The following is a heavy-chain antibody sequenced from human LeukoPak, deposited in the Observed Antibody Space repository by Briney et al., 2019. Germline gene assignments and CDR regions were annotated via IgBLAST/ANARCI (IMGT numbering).Heavy chain of an antibody. D-gene: IGHD2-15*01. CDR2: ISGSGGST. CDR3: AKDRQAGDIVVVVAVIFDY. Sequence: GSLRLSCAASGFTFSSYAMSWVRQAPGKGLEWVSAISGSGGSTYYADSVKGRFTISRDNSKNTLYLQMNSLRAEDTAVYYCAKDRQAGDIVVVVAVIFDYWGQGTLVTVSS. CDR1: GFTFSSYA. V-gene: IGHV3-23*01. J-gene: IGHJ4*02.